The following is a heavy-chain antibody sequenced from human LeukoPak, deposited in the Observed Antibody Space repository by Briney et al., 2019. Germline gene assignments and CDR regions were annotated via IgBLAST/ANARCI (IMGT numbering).Heavy chain of an antibody. V-gene: IGHV4-4*09. CDR2: IYTSGST. CDR3: ARRHAGYCSSTSCYLYGFGP. D-gene: IGHD2-2*01. J-gene: IGHJ5*02. CDR1: GGSISSYY. Sequence: SETLSLTCTVSGGSISSYYWSWIRQPPGKGLEWIGYIYTSGSTNYNPSLKSRVTISVDTSKNQFSLKLSSVTAADTAVYYCARRHAGYCSSTSCYLYGFGPWGQGTLVTVSS.